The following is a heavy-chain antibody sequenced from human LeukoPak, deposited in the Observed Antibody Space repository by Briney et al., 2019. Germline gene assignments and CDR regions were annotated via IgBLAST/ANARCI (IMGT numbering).Heavy chain of an antibody. V-gene: IGHV3-7*01. D-gene: IGHD6-13*01. Sequence: GGSLRLSCAASGFTFGRFWMTWVRQAPGKGLEWVANIKPDGTKKTYVDSVKGRFIISRDNARNSLYLQMNSLRADDTAVYYCATAPAAADSWWGQGTLVTVSS. CDR1: GFTFGRFW. CDR2: IKPDGTKK. CDR3: ATAPAAADSW. J-gene: IGHJ4*02.